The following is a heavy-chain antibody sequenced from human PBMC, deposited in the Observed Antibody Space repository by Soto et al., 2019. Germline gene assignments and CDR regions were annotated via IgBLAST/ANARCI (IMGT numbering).Heavy chain of an antibody. CDR2: INPSGGST. V-gene: IGHV1-46*01. Sequence: GASVKVSCKSSGYTFTSYYMHCVRQAPGQGLEWMGIINPSGGSTSYAQKFQGRVTMTRDTSTSTVYMELSSLRSEDTAVYYCAREYEDYYYGMDVWGQGTTVTVSS. CDR3: AREYEDYYYGMDV. D-gene: IGHD3-3*01. J-gene: IGHJ6*02. CDR1: GYTFTSYY.